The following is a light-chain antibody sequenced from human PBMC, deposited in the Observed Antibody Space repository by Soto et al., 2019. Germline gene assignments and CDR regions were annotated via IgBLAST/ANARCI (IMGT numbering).Light chain of an antibody. CDR1: SSDVGAYNF. CDR3: CSYAGSNIHYV. V-gene: IGLV2-14*03. J-gene: IGLJ1*01. CDR2: DVS. Sequence: QSALTQPASVSGSPGQSIAISCTGTSSDVGAYNFFSWYQHHPGKAPKLLLYDVSDRPSGVPDRFSGPRSVNTASLTIPALQAEDEADDYGCSYAGSNIHYVFGTGTKLTVL.